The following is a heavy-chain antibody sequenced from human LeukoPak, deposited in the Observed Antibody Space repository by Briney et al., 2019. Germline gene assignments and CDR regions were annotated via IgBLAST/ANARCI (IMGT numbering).Heavy chain of an antibody. J-gene: IGHJ4*02. CDR2: ISYDGSNK. Sequence: TGGSLRLSCGASGFTFSNYAMSWVRQAPGKGLEWVAVISYDGSNKYYADSVKGRFTISRDNSKNTLYLQMNSLRAEDTAVYYCASLAIWFGESPFDYWGQGTLVTVSS. V-gene: IGHV3-30*03. CDR1: GFTFSNYA. CDR3: ASLAIWFGESPFDY. D-gene: IGHD3-10*01.